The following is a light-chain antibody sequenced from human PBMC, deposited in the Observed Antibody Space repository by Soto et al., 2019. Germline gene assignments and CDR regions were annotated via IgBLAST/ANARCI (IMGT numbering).Light chain of an antibody. CDR1: QSVSST. Sequence: EIVMTQSPATLYVSPGDRATLSGRASQSVSSTLAGYQQKPGQAPRLLIYGASTRATGIPARFSGSVSGTEFNLTISSLQSEDSAVYYCQQYNNWPLTFGQGTKLEIK. CDR3: QQYNNWPLT. CDR2: GAS. V-gene: IGKV3-15*01. J-gene: IGKJ2*01.